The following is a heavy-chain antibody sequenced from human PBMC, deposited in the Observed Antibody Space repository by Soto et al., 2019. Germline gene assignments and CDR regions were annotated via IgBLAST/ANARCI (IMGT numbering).Heavy chain of an antibody. CDR1: GGSISSGGYY. CDR2: IYYSGST. J-gene: IGHJ5*02. CDR3: ARDWGSGYSLRGWFDP. V-gene: IGHV4-31*03. D-gene: IGHD5-18*01. Sequence: QVQLQESGPGLVKPSQTLSLTCTVSGGSISSGGYYWSWIRQHPGKGLEWIGYIYYSGSTYYNPSLKSRVTISVDTSKNQFALKLSSVTAADTAVDYCARDWGSGYSLRGWFDPWGQGTLVTVSS.